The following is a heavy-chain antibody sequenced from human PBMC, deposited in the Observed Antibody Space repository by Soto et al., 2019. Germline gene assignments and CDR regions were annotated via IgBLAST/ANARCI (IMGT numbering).Heavy chain of an antibody. Sequence: GGSMRLSCAASGFTFSSYAMSWVSQAPGKGLEWVSAISGSGGSTYYADSVKGRFTISRDNSKNTLYLQMNSLRAEDTAVYYCAKEPTYSSSPDVWGQGTTVTVSS. CDR3: AKEPTYSSSPDV. J-gene: IGHJ6*02. V-gene: IGHV3-23*01. D-gene: IGHD6-13*01. CDR1: GFTFSSYA. CDR2: ISGSGGST.